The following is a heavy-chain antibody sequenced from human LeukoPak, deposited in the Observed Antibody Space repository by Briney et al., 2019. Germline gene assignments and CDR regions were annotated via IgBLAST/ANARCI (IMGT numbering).Heavy chain of an antibody. J-gene: IGHJ4*02. Sequence: GGSLRLSCAASGFTFSSYAMSWVRQAPGKGLEWVSAISGSGGSTYYADSVKGRFTISRDNAKNSLYLQMNSLRADDTAVYYCARDQWLDYWGQGTLVTVSS. CDR2: ISGSGGST. D-gene: IGHD6-19*01. CDR3: ARDQWLDY. V-gene: IGHV3-23*01. CDR1: GFTFSSYA.